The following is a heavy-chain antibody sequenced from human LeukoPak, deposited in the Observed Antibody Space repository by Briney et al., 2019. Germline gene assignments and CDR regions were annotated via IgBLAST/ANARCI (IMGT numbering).Heavy chain of an antibody. CDR1: VGTFSSYA. J-gene: IGHJ6*02. CDR3: ARGTGYYDSSGYPYGMDV. CDR2: VIPIFDST. V-gene: IGHV1-69*13. Sequence: GGSVKVSCEASVGTFSSYAISWVRPAPGQGGECMGGVIPIFDSTNYAQRLQGRVKITATESTSTAYMELSSLRTEGTAVYYGARGTGYYDSSGYPYGMDVWGQGTTVTVSS. D-gene: IGHD3-22*01.